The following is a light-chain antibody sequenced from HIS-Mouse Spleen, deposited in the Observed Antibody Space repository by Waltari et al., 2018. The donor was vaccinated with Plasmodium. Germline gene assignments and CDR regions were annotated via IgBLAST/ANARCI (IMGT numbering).Light chain of an antibody. V-gene: IGLV3-10*01. CDR1: ALPKKY. CDR2: EDS. Sequence: SYELTQPPSVSVSPGQTARITCSGDALPKKYAYWYQQKSGPAPVLVFYEDSKRPAGIPERVSGSISGTMATLTISGAQVEDEADYYCYSTDSSGNHRVFGGGTKLTVL. CDR3: YSTDSSGNHRV. J-gene: IGLJ3*02.